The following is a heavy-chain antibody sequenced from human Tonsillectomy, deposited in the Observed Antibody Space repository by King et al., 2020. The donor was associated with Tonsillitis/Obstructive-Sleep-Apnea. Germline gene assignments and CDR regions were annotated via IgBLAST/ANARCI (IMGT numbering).Heavy chain of an antibody. V-gene: IGHV3-11*05. CDR2: ISSSSSYT. CDR1: GFTFSDYY. CDR3: ARATRLIGGPTDHDAFDI. Sequence: VQLVESGGGLVKPGGSLRLSCAASGFTFSDYYMSWIRQAPGKGLEWVSYISSSSSYTNYTDSVKGRFTISRDNAKNSLYLQMNSLRAEDTAVYYCARATRLIGGPTDHDAFDIWGQGTMVTVSS. D-gene: IGHD6-6*01. J-gene: IGHJ3*02.